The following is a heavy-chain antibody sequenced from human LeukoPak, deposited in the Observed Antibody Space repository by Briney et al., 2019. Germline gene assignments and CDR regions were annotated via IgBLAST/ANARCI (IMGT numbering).Heavy chain of an antibody. Sequence: GESLKISCKGSGYSFTSYWIGWVRQMPGKGLEWMGIINPGDSDTRYSPSFQGQVTISADKSISTAYLQWSSLKASDTAMYYCARHLGSAISPVGYCDYWGQGTLVTVSS. CDR2: INPGDSDT. V-gene: IGHV5-51*01. CDR3: ARHLGSAISPVGYCDY. J-gene: IGHJ4*02. D-gene: IGHD7-27*01. CDR1: GYSFTSYW.